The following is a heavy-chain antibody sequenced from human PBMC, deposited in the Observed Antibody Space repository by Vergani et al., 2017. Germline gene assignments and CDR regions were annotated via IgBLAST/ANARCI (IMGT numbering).Heavy chain of an antibody. Sequence: EVQLVQSGAEVKKPGESLKISCKGSGYSFTSYWIGWVRQMPGKGLEWMGIIYPGDSDTRYSPSFQGQVTISADKSISTAYLQWSSLKASDTAMYYCASSSSPNASAVAAAGTGDAFDIWGQGRMVTVSS. J-gene: IGHJ3*02. CDR1: GYSFTSYW. CDR3: ASSSSPNASAVAAAGTGDAFDI. V-gene: IGHV5-51*03. D-gene: IGHD6-13*01. CDR2: IYPGDSDT.